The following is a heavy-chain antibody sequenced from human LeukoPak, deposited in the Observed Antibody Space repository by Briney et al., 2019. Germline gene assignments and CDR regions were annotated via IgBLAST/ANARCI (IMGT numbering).Heavy chain of an antibody. CDR1: GGSISTYY. CDR3: AKDWELLGDYYYYYYMDV. CDR2: IYYSGST. V-gene: IGHV4-59*01. Sequence: SETLSLTCTVSGGSISTYYWSWIRQPPGKGLEWIGYIYYSGSTNYNPSLKSRVTISVDTSKNQFSLKLSSVTAADTAVYYCAKDWELLGDYYYYYYMDVWGKGTTVTVSS. J-gene: IGHJ6*03. D-gene: IGHD1-26*01.